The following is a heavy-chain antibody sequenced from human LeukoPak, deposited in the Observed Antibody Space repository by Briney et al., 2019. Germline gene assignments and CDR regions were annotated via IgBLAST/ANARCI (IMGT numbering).Heavy chain of an antibody. V-gene: IGHV1-2*02. Sequence: ASVKRSCKASGYTFTGYYMHWVRQAPGQGLEWMGWINPNSGGTNYAQKFQGRVTMTRDTSISTAYMELSRLRSDDTAVYYCARGVGWLRRPYYYYGMDVWGQGTTVTVSS. J-gene: IGHJ6*02. CDR1: GYTFTGYY. D-gene: IGHD5-12*01. CDR3: ARGVGWLRRPYYYYGMDV. CDR2: INPNSGGT.